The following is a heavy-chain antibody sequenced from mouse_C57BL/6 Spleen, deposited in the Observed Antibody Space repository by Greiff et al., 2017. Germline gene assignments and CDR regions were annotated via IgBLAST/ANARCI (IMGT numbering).Heavy chain of an antibody. Sequence: QVHVKQSGPGLVQPSQSLSITCTVSGFSLTSYGVHWVRQSPGKGLEWLGVIWSGGSTDYNAAFISRLSISKDNSKSQVFFKMNSLQADDTAIYYCARKGGNSPYYYAMDYWGQGTSVTVSS. CDR1: GFSLTSYG. CDR2: IWSGGST. D-gene: IGHD2-1*01. CDR3: ARKGGNSPYYYAMDY. J-gene: IGHJ4*01. V-gene: IGHV2-2*01.